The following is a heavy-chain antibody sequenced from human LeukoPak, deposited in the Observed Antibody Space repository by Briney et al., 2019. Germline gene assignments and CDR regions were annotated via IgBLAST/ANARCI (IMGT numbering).Heavy chain of an antibody. Sequence: GASVKVSCKASGYTFTDWHIHWVRQAPGQGLEWMGWINPNSGGTNYAEKFHGRLTTTRDTSISTAFMELSGLRSDDTAVYYCTRFRHVAVACTPHFDYWGQGALATVSS. V-gene: IGHV1-2*02. CDR2: INPNSGGT. CDR3: TRFRHVAVACTPHFDY. D-gene: IGHD6-19*01. J-gene: IGHJ4*02. CDR1: GYTFTDWH.